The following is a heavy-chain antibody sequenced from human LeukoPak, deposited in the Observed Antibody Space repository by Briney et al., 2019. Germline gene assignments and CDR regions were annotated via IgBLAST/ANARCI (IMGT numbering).Heavy chain of an antibody. CDR3: ARLKDAVTIFDC. J-gene: IGHJ5*01. Sequence: GGSLRLSCIASGFTFSNHWMSWVRQAPGKGLEWVASIKEDGSDKYYVDSVKGRFTISRDNTKNSLFVQMSSLRAEDTAVYYCARLKDAVTIFDCWGQGILVTVSS. CDR2: IKEDGSDK. D-gene: IGHD4-17*01. V-gene: IGHV3-7*01. CDR1: GFTFSNHW.